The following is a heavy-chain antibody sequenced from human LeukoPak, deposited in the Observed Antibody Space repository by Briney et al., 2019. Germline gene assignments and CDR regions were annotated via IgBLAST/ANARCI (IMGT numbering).Heavy chain of an antibody. Sequence: PGGSLRLSCAGSGFTFSSYSMNWVRQAPGKGLEWVSYISSSSSTIYYADSVKGRFTISRDNAKNSLYLQMNSLRAEDTAVYYCARAPWGSSVRYMDVWGKGTTVTVSS. CDR3: ARAPWGSSVRYMDV. D-gene: IGHD6-13*01. CDR1: GFTFSSYS. V-gene: IGHV3-48*01. J-gene: IGHJ6*03. CDR2: ISSSSSTI.